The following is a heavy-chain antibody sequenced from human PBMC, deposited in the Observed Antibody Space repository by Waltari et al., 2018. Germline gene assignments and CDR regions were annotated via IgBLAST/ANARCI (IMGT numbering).Heavy chain of an antibody. CDR1: GFTFRSHW. V-gene: IGHV3-7*01. J-gene: IGHJ4*02. D-gene: IGHD6-19*01. Sequence: EVQLEESGGGLVQHGGSLRLSCAASGFTFRSHWMSWFRQAPGKGLEWLASIKQDGSAKYYVDSVKGRFTISRDNAKNSLYRQMNSMRAEDTAVYYCAKYIAVAADGDCDYWGQGTLVTVSS. CDR3: AKYIAVAADGDCDY. CDR2: IKQDGSAK.